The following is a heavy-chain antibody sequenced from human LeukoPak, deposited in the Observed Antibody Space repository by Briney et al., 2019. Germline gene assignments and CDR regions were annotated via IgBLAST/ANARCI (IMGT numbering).Heavy chain of an antibody. V-gene: IGHV1-69*13. CDR2: IIPIFGTA. Sequence: ASVKVSCKASGGTFSSYAICWVRQAPGQGLEWMGGIIPIFGTANYAQKFQGRVTITADESTSTAYMELSSLISEDTAVYYCARAPASGGWFDPWGQGTLVTVSS. D-gene: IGHD4-23*01. J-gene: IGHJ5*02. CDR1: GGTFSSYA. CDR3: ARAPASGGWFDP.